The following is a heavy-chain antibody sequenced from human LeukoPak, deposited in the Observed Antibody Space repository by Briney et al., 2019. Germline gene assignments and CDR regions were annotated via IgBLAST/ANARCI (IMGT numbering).Heavy chain of an antibody. CDR2: ISGSGGST. Sequence: GGSLTLSCAVSGFTFSSYAMSWVRQAPGKGLEWVSAISGSGGSTYYADSVKGRFTISRDNSKNTLYLQMNSLRAEDTAVYYCAKDLSGYVGYWGQGTLVTVSS. CDR3: AKDLSGYVGY. CDR1: GFTFSSYA. J-gene: IGHJ4*02. V-gene: IGHV3-23*01. D-gene: IGHD3-9*01.